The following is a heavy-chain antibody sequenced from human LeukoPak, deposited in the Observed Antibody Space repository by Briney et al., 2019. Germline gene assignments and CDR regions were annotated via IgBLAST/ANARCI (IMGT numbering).Heavy chain of an antibody. V-gene: IGHV1-2*02. J-gene: IGHJ4*02. CDR1: GYTFTGYY. D-gene: IGHD5-18*01. CDR2: INPNSGGT. Sequence: ASVKVSCKASGYTFTGYYMHWVRQTPGQGLEWMGWINPNSGGTNYAQKFQGRVTMTRDTSISTAYMELSRLRSDDTAVYYCARDLLSGIQLWLNYWGQGTLVTVSS. CDR3: ARDLLSGIQLWLNY.